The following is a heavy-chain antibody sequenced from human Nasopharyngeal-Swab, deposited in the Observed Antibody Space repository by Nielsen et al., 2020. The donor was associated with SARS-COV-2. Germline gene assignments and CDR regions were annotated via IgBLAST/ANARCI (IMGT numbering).Heavy chain of an antibody. D-gene: IGHD3-3*01. CDR3: AKDLWSGYYINYYYGMDV. Sequence: GGSLRLSCEGFGFMFSDYSLNWARQAPGKGLEWVSAISGSGGSTYYADSVKGRFTISRDNSKNTLYLQMNSLRAEDTAVYYCAKDLWSGYYINYYYGMDVWGQGTTVTVSS. V-gene: IGHV3-23*01. CDR2: ISGSGGST. J-gene: IGHJ6*02. CDR1: GFMFSDYS.